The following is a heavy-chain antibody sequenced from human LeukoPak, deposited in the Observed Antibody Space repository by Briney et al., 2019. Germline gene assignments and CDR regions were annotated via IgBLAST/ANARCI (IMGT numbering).Heavy chain of an antibody. CDR2: ISSSSSYI. J-gene: IGHJ5*02. CDR1: GFIFSSYS. CDR3: ARLAIAVAGLTGNWFDP. D-gene: IGHD6-19*01. V-gene: IGHV3-21*04. Sequence: GGSLRLSCAASGFIFSSYSMNWVRQAPGKGLEWVSSISSSSSYIYDADSVKGRFTISRDNAKNSLYLQMNSLRAEDTAMYYCARLAIAVAGLTGNWFDPWGQGTLVTVSS.